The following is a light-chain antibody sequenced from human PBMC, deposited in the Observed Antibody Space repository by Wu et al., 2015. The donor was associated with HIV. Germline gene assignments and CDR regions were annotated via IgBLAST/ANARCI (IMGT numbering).Light chain of an antibody. CDR2: GVS. CDR1: QSISVNY. J-gene: IGKJ1*01. Sequence: EIVLTQSPGTLPLSPGGRATLSCRASQSISVNYLAWYQQKPGRAPRLLIFGVSNRATGIPARFSGSGSGTDFTLTISRLEPEDFAVYYCQHYDPSSPWTFGPGTRVEIK. V-gene: IGKV3-20*01. CDR3: QHYDPSSPWT.